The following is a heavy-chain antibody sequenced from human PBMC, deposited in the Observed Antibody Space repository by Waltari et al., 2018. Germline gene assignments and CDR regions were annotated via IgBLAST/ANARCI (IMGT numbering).Heavy chain of an antibody. CDR1: GYTFTSYD. D-gene: IGHD6-13*01. CDR3: ARGRYSSSWLDRDY. J-gene: IGHJ4*02. V-gene: IGHV1-8*02. CDR2: MNPNSGNT. Sequence: QVQLVQSGAEVKKPGASVKVSCKASGYTFTSYDINWVRKAPGQGLEWVGWMNPNSGNTGDAQKFQGRVTMTRNTSISTAYMELSSLRSEDTAVYYCARGRYSSSWLDRDYWGQGTLVTVSS.